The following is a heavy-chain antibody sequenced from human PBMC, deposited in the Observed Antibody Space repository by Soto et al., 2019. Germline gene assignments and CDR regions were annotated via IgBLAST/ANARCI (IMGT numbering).Heavy chain of an antibody. Sequence: QVQLVQSGAEVKKPGASVKVSCKASGYTFTSYGISWVRQAPGQGREWMGWISAYNGNTNYAQKLQGRVPMTTDTSTSTADLELRSLRSDDTAVYYCARVVVGIGGPVGMDVWGQGTTVTVSS. J-gene: IGHJ6*02. CDR3: ARVVVGIGGPVGMDV. V-gene: IGHV1-18*01. CDR2: ISAYNGNT. D-gene: IGHD2-21*01. CDR1: GYTFTSYG.